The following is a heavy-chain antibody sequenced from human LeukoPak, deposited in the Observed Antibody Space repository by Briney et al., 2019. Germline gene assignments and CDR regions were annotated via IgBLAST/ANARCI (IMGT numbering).Heavy chain of an antibody. CDR2: INPHSGDT. Sequence: ASVKVSCKASGYAFTDYYIHWVRQAPGQGLEWMGRINPHSGDTAFSQKFQGRVTMTRDTSISTGFMELSRLRSDDTAVYYCAREGFSGYRSAYYYNGMDVWGQGTTVTV. J-gene: IGHJ6*02. D-gene: IGHD5-18*01. CDR1: GYAFTDYY. V-gene: IGHV1-2*06. CDR3: AREGFSGYRSAYYYNGMDV.